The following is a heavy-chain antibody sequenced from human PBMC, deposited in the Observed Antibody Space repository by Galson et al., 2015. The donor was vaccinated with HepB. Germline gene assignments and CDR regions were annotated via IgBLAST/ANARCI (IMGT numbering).Heavy chain of an antibody. Sequence: SVKVSCKASGGTFSSYAISWVRQAPGQGLEWMGRISAYNGNTNYAQKFQGRVTMTTDTSTSTAYMELRSLRSDDTAMYFCARGGMATRGGPTFDYWGQGTLVTVSS. D-gene: IGHD5-24*01. CDR2: ISAYNGNT. V-gene: IGHV1-18*01. CDR1: GGTFSSYA. CDR3: ARGGMATRGGPTFDY. J-gene: IGHJ4*02.